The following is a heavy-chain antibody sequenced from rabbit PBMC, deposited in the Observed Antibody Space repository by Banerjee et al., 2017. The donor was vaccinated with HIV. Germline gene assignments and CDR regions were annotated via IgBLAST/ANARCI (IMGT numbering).Heavy chain of an antibody. CDR2: INTSSGNT. D-gene: IGHD6-1*01. Sequence: QEQLEESGGDLVKPGASLTLTCTASAFSFSNKYVMCWVRQAPGKGLEWIACINTSSGNTVYASWAKGRFTISKTSSTTVTLQMTSLTAADTATYFCARDAGYGGYPYDLWGPGSLVTVS. V-gene: IGHV1S45*01. CDR1: AFSFSNKYV. CDR3: ARDAGYGGYPYDL. J-gene: IGHJ4*01.